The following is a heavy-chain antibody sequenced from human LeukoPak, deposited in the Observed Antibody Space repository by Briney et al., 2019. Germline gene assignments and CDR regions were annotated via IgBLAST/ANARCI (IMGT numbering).Heavy chain of an antibody. CDR1: GGTFSSYA. D-gene: IGHD2-15*01. CDR3: ARGFCSGGSCLFDY. V-gene: IGHV1-69*04. CDR2: IIPILGIA. J-gene: IGHJ4*02. Sequence: GASVKVSCKASGGTFSSYAISWVRQAPGQGLEWMGRIIPILGIANYAQKFQGRVTITADKSTSTAYMELSSLRSEDTAVYYCARGFCSGGSCLFDYWGQGTLVTVSS.